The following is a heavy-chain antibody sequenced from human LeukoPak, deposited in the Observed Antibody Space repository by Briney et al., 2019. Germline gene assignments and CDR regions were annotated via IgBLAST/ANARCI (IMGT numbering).Heavy chain of an antibody. Sequence: PGGSLRLSCAASGFTFSSYGMHWVRQAPGKGLEWVAVISHDGSNKYYADSVKGRFTISRDNSKNTLYLQMNSLRAEDTAVYYCAKDVAAAGTLYYFDYWGQGTLVTVSS. CDR1: GFTFSSYG. J-gene: IGHJ4*02. CDR2: ISHDGSNK. CDR3: AKDVAAAGTLYYFDY. V-gene: IGHV3-30*18. D-gene: IGHD6-13*01.